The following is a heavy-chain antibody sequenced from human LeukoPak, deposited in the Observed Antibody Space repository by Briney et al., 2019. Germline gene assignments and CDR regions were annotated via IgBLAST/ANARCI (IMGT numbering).Heavy chain of an antibody. J-gene: IGHJ4*02. V-gene: IGHV1-2*02. CDR2: INRNSGGT. Sequence: ASVKVSCKASGYTFTDYYMHWVRQAPGQGLEWMGWINRNSGGTHYAQKIQGRVTMTRDTSISTAYMELRGLRSDDTAVYYCARGSGLSSSSLITPFDYWGQKTLVTVSS. D-gene: IGHD6-6*01. CDR1: GYTFTDYY. CDR3: ARGSGLSSSSLITPFDY.